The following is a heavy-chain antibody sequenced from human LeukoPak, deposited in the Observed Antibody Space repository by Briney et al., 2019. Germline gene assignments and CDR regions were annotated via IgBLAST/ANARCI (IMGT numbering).Heavy chain of an antibody. J-gene: IGHJ5*02. CDR1: GYTFTGYY. CDR2: IDPKPGGT. CDR3: AGPWDQVGFDP. V-gene: IGHV1-2*02. Sequence: ASVKVSCKASGYTFTGYYLHWVRQAPGQGLEWMGWIDPKPGGTSYAQNFQGRVTMTRDTSISTAYMELIGLRSDDTAVYYCAGPWDQVGFDPWGQGSLVSVSS. D-gene: IGHD1-26*01.